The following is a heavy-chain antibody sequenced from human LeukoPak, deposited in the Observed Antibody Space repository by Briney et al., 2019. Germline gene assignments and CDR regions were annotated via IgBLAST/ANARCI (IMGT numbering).Heavy chain of an antibody. CDR1: GYTFTSYG. V-gene: IGHV1-18*01. CDR2: ISAYNGNT. J-gene: IGHJ4*02. CDR3: ARADIVVVVAADYYFDY. Sequence: EASVKVSCKASGYTFTSYGISWVRQAPGQGLEWMGWISAYNGNTNYAQKLQGRVTMTTDTSPRTAYMELRSLRSDDTAVYYCARADIVVVVAADYYFDYWGQGTLVTVSS. D-gene: IGHD2-15*01.